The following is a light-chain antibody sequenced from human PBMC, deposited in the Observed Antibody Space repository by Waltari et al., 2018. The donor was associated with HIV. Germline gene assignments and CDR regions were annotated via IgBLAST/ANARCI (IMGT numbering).Light chain of an antibody. CDR1: QSISNNF. CDR3: HQYGTAPRT. V-gene: IGKV3-20*01. Sequence: EIVLTQSPGTLSLSPGETAILSCRTTQSISNNFLAWYQQKPGQPPRLLLYSAFIRATGIPDRFRGRGAGTDFTLSISRLEPEDFAVYYCHQYGTAPRTFGQGTTVEIK. CDR2: SAF. J-gene: IGKJ1*01.